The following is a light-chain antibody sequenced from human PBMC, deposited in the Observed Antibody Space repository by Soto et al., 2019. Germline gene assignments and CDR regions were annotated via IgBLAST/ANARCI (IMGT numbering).Light chain of an antibody. CDR3: QHDNT. V-gene: IGKV3D-15*01. J-gene: IGKJ2*01. CDR1: QSVSSN. Sequence: EIVMTQSPATLSVSPGERATISCRASQSVSSNLAWYQQKPGQAPSLLIYGATTRATGIPARFSGSGYGTEFTLSISSRQSDDFAVYYCQHDNTFGQGTKLEIK. CDR2: GAT.